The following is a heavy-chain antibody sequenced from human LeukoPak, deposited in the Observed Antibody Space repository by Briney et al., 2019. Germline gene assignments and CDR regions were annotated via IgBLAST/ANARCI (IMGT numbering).Heavy chain of an antibody. CDR2: IDSSSRYI. V-gene: IGHV3-21*01. CDR1: GFTFSSYN. D-gene: IGHD2-2*01. CDR3: ARVGGHCTSTSCPPPDY. J-gene: IGHJ4*02. Sequence: KAGGSLRLSCAASGFTFSSYNMDWVRQAPGKGLEWVSSIDSSSRYIYQADSVKGRFTISRDNAKSSVFLQMNSLRAEDTAVYYCARVGGHCTSTSCPPPDYWGQGTLVTVSS.